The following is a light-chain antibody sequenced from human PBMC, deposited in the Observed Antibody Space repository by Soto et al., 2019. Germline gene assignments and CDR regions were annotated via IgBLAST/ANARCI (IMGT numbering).Light chain of an antibody. CDR1: HDIDTW. CDR3: QQTHSFPPT. V-gene: IGKV1D-12*01. J-gene: IGKJ3*01. CDR2: TAS. Sequence: DIQMTQSPSSVSASVGDRVNITCRASHDIDTWLAWYQQKPGKAPNLLIYTASSLQRGVPSRFSGSGSGTDFTLSINSLQPEDFATYYCQQTHSFPPTFGPGTKVDIK.